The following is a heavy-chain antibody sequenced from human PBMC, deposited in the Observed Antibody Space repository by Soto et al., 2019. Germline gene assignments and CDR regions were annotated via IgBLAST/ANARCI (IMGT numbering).Heavy chain of an antibody. J-gene: IGHJ5*02. D-gene: IGHD3-10*01. Sequence: QVQLVQSGGEVKKPGASVKVSCKASGYTFTNYGISWVRQAPGQGLEWMGWINVYNGNTKYAQKVQGRATMTTDTSTSTAYMELRSLRSDDTAVYYCARGVVSGSYYHQYNWFHPWGQGTLVTVSS. CDR2: INVYNGNT. CDR1: GYTFTNYG. V-gene: IGHV1-18*01. CDR3: ARGVVSGSYYHQYNWFHP.